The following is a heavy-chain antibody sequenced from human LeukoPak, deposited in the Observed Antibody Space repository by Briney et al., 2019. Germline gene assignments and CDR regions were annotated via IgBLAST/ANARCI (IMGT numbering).Heavy chain of an antibody. V-gene: IGHV4-61*02. D-gene: IGHD5-18*01. CDR1: GGSISSDSYY. J-gene: IGHJ4*02. CDR2: IYTSGST. Sequence: SQTLSLTCTVSGGSISSDSYYWRWIRQPAGKGLEWIGRIYTSGSTNYNPSLKSRVTISVDTSKNQFSLKLSSVTAADAAVYYCASVDTAMAYFDYWGQGTLVTVSS. CDR3: ASVDTAMAYFDY.